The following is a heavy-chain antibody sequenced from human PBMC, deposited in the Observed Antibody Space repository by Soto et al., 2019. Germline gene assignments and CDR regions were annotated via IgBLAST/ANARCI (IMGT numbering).Heavy chain of an antibody. V-gene: IGHV3-23*01. J-gene: IGHJ3*02. CDR2: ISGSGGST. Sequence: EVQLLESGGGLVQPGGSLRLSCAASGFTFSSYAMSWVRQAPGKGLEWVSAISGSGGSTYYADSVKGRFTISRDNSKNTLYLHMNSLRAEDTAVYYCAKEVEDIVVVPAANLQGAFDIWGQGTMVTVSS. D-gene: IGHD2-2*01. CDR1: GFTFSSYA. CDR3: AKEVEDIVVVPAANLQGAFDI.